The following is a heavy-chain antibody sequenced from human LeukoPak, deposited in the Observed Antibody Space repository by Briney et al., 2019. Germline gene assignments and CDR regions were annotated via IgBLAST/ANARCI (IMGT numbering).Heavy chain of an antibody. CDR2: IYSSGST. CDR3: ARGKYDTSGYYRQFEF. V-gene: IGHV4-4*07. CDR1: GGSMRGYY. Sequence: SETLSLTCIVSGGSMRGYYWNWIRQSAGKGLEWIGHIYSSGSTNYNPSLESRVTMSVETSKNQLSLKLTSMTAADTAVYYCARGKYDTSGYYRQFEFGGQGTLVTVSS. D-gene: IGHD3-22*01. J-gene: IGHJ4*02.